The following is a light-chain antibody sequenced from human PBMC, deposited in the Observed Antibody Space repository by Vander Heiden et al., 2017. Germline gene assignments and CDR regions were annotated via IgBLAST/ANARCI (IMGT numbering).Light chain of an antibody. V-gene: IGLV1-44*01. CDR3: AAWDDSLNGWV. CDR1: SSNIGSNT. Sequence: QSVLTPPPSASGTPGQRVTISCSGSSSNIGSNTGNWYQQLPGTAPKLLIYSNNQRPSGVPDRFSGSKSGTSASLAISGLQSEDEADYYCAAWDDSLNGWVFGGGTKLTVL. CDR2: SNN. J-gene: IGLJ3*02.